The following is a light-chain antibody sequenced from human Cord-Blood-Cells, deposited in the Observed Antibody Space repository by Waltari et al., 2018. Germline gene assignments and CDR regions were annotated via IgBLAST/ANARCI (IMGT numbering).Light chain of an antibody. CDR3: QAWDSSTYV. J-gene: IGLJ1*01. V-gene: IGLV3-1*01. CDR1: KLGDKY. CDR2: QDS. Sequence: VSPGQTASITCSGDKLGDKYACWYQQKPGQSPVLVIYQDSKRPSGIPERFSGSNSGNTATLTISGTQAMDEADYYCQAWDSSTYVFGTGTKVTVL.